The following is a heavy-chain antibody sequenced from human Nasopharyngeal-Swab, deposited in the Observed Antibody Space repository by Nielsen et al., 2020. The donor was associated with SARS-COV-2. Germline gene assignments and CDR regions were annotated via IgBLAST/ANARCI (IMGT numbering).Heavy chain of an antibody. CDR3: AKVYGYYDFWSGYPYYFDY. J-gene: IGHJ4*02. V-gene: IGHV3-30-3*01. Sequence: GGSLRLSCAASGFTFSSYAMHWVRQAPGKGLEWVAVISYDGSNKYYADSVKGRFTISRDNSKNTLYLQMNSLRAEDTAVYYCAKVYGYYDFWSGYPYYFDYWGQGTLVTVSS. D-gene: IGHD3-3*01. CDR1: GFTFSSYA. CDR2: ISYDGSNK.